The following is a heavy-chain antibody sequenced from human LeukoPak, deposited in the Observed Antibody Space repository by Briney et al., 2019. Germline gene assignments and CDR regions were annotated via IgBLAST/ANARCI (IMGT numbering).Heavy chain of an antibody. J-gene: IGHJ4*02. Sequence: EASVKVSCKASGYTFTNYAMHWVRQAPGQRLEWMGWINAGNGNTKYSQEFQGRVTITRDTSASTAYMELSSLRSEDMAVYYCARSMASRLYYFDYWGQGTLVTVSS. CDR2: INAGNGNT. CDR3: ARSMASRLYYFDY. CDR1: GYTFTNYA. D-gene: IGHD2/OR15-2a*01. V-gene: IGHV1-3*03.